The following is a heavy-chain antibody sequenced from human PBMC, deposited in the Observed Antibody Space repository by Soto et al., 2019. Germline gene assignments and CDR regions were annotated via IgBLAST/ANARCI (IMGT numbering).Heavy chain of an antibody. D-gene: IGHD2-15*01. CDR3: CHWDKDTSVGF. CDR1: GFSISTTGMV. V-gene: IGHV2-5*04. J-gene: IGHJ4*02. CDR2: IYWNDDK. Sequence: QITLKESGPSLMKPTQTLTLTCTFSGFSISTTGMVVGWLRQPPGKALEWLAFIYWNDDKRYSPSLKSRLTLTQDTSQNQVVLTITNLDPVDPGHNYCCHWDKDTSVGFWGQGTLVTVSS.